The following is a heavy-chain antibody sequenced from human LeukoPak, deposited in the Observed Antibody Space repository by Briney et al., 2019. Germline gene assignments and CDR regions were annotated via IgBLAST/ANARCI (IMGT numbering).Heavy chain of an antibody. CDR3: ARDPAGCGGDCYRRDY. V-gene: IGHV4-39*07. D-gene: IGHD2-21*02. Sequence: SETLSLTCTVSGGSISSSSYYWGWIRQPPGKGLEWIGSIYYSGSTYYNPSLKSRVTISVDTSKNQFSLKLSSVTAADTAVYYCARDPAGCGGDCYRRDYWGQGTLVTVSS. CDR1: GGSISSSSYY. J-gene: IGHJ4*02. CDR2: IYYSGST.